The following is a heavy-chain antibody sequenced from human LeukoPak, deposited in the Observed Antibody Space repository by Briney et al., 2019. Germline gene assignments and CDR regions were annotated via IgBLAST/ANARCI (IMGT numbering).Heavy chain of an antibody. J-gene: IGHJ4*02. CDR1: GGSISSYY. CDR2: ISASGII. Sequence: SETLSLTCTVSGGSISSYYWSWFRQPPGKGLEFIGYISASGIINYNPSLESRLIMSLGTSKNQFSLNLMSVTAADTAVYYCAKIFNDWGQGTLVTVSS. CDR3: AKIFND. V-gene: IGHV4-59*01.